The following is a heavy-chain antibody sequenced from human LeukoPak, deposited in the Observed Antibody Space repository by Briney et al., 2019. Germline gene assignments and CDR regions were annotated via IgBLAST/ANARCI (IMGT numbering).Heavy chain of an antibody. J-gene: IGHJ4*02. CDR2: ISSSGSTI. V-gene: IGHV3-48*04. CDR3: ARGAGQQLVDY. Sequence: GGSLRLSCAASGFTFSSYSMNWVRQAPGKGLEWVSYISSSGSTIYYADSVKGRFTISRDNAKNSLYLQMNSLRAEDTAVYYCARGAGQQLVDYWGQGTLVTVSS. D-gene: IGHD6-13*01. CDR1: GFTFSSYS.